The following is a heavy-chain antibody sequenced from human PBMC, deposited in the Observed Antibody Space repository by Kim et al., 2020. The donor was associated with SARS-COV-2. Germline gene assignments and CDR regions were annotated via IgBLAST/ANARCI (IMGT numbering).Heavy chain of an antibody. V-gene: IGHV1-2*02. CDR2: INPNTGDT. CDR1: GYTFTGYY. CDR3: ARDGGLEVISLNSYYYHGLDV. Sequence: ASVKVSCKASGYTFTGYYIHWVRQAPGQGLEWMGWINPNTGDTNYAQKFQGRLTMTRDTSITTAYMDLGSLTSDDTAVYYCARDGGLEVISLNSYYYHGLDVWGLGTTVTVSS. J-gene: IGHJ6*02. D-gene: IGHD3-22*01.